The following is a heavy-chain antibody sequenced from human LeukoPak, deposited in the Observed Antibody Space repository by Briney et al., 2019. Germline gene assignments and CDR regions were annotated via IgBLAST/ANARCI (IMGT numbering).Heavy chain of an antibody. Sequence: SETLSLTCTVSGGSIGTYYWSWIRQPPGKGLELIGYSCYSGSTYYNPSLKSRVAISVDASKHQFSLRLTSVTAADTAMYYCARQITVFGVLTPREFDYWGQGSLVTVSS. J-gene: IGHJ4*02. CDR2: SCYSGST. D-gene: IGHD3-3*01. V-gene: IGHV4-59*08. CDR1: GGSIGTYY. CDR3: ARQITVFGVLTPREFDY.